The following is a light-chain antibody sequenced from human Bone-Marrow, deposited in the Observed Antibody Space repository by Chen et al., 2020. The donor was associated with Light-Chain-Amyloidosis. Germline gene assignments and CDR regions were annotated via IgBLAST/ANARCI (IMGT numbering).Light chain of an antibody. J-gene: IGLJ3*02. Sequence: SYVLTQPSSVSVAPGQTATIACGGNNIGSTSVHWYQQTPGQAPLLVVYDDSDRPSGIPERLSGSNSGNTANLTISRVEAEDEADYYCQVWDRSSDRPVFGGGTKLTGL. V-gene: IGLV3-21*02. CDR2: DDS. CDR3: QVWDRSSDRPV. CDR1: NIGSTS.